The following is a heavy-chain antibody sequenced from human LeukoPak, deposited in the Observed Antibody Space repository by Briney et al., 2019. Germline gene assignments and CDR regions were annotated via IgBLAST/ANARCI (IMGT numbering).Heavy chain of an antibody. Sequence: GGSLRLSCAAPGFTFSDYYMSWIRQAPGKGLEWVSYISSSGSTIYYADSVKGRFTISRDNSKNTLYLQMNSLRAEDTAVYYCARGGSYLSAFDIWGQGTMVTVSS. CDR2: ISSSGSTI. CDR1: GFTFSDYY. J-gene: IGHJ3*02. D-gene: IGHD1-26*01. CDR3: ARGGSYLSAFDI. V-gene: IGHV3-11*01.